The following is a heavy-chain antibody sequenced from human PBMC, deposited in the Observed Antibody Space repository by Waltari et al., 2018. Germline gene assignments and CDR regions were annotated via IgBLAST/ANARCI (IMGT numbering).Heavy chain of an antibody. CDR2: IFYTGST. J-gene: IGHJ4*02. V-gene: IGHV4-59*01. D-gene: IGHD2-15*01. Sequence: QVQLQESGPGLVKPSETLSLTCSVSGDSISGNPWTWIRQPPGKGRESIGYIFYTGSTNYNPSLKSRVTISVDTSKNQFSLKLTSVTAADTALYYCARDDPFCSGGGCFDHWGQGTLVTVSS. CDR3: ARDDPFCSGGGCFDH. CDR1: GDSISGNP.